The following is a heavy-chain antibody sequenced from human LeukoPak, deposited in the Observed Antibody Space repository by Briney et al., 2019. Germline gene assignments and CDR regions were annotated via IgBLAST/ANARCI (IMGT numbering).Heavy chain of an antibody. Sequence: GGSLRLSCAASGFTFTSYELNWVRQAPGEGLEWVAYISSSGSTRYYADSVKSRFTISRDNANNSLYLQMDSLRAEDKAVYYCAKGATSADCSVLDYWGQGTLVTVSS. D-gene: IGHD2-21*02. CDR2: ISSSGSTR. V-gene: IGHV3-48*03. CDR1: GFTFTSYE. J-gene: IGHJ4*02. CDR3: AKGATSADCSVLDY.